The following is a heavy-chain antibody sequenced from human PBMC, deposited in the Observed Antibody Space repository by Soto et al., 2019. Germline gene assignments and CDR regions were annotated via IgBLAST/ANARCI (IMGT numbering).Heavy chain of an antibody. J-gene: IGHJ4*02. CDR2: ISAYNGNT. Sequence: GASVKVSCKASGYTFTSYGISWVRQAPGQGLEWMGWISAYNGNTNYAQKLQGRVTMTTDTSTSTAYMELRSLRSDDTAVYYCARDITTYSSSPVGDYWGQGTLVTVSS. V-gene: IGHV1-18*01. D-gene: IGHD6-6*01. CDR3: ARDITTYSSSPVGDY. CDR1: GYTFTSYG.